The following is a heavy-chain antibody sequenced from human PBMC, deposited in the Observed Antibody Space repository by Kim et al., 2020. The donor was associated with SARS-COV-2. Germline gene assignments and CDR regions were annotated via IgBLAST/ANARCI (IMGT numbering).Heavy chain of an antibody. J-gene: IGHJ4*02. V-gene: IGHV3-33*05. Sequence: GGSLRLSCAASGFTFSSYGMHWVRQAPGKGLEWVAVISYDGSNKYYADSVKGRFTISRDNSKNTLYLQMNSLRAEDTAVYYCASRRYYDSSGSPFDYWGQGTLVTVSS. CDR3: ASRRYYDSSGSPFDY. CDR2: ISYDGSNK. CDR1: GFTFSSYG. D-gene: IGHD3-22*01.